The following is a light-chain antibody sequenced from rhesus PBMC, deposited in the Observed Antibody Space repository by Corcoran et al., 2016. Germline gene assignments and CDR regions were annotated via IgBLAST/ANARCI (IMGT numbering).Light chain of an antibody. CDR2: AAS. CDR3: QQHHSFPPS. V-gene: IGKV1-25*02. Sequence: DIQMTQSPSSLSVSVGDRVTITCRASQGISSYLAWYQQKPGKPPKLLISAASTLQSGVPSRFSGSGSGKDFTLTISSLQPEDFATYHCQQHHSFPPSFGQGTKVEIK. J-gene: IGKJ2*01. CDR1: QGISSY.